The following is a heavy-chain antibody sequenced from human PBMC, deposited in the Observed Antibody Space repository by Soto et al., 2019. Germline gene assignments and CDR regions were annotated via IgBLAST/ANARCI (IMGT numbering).Heavy chain of an antibody. CDR3: ARDITIFRVVISAIDI. D-gene: IGHD3-3*01. CDR1: GYTFTSYA. CDR2: INAGNGNT. Sequence: ASVKVSFKASGYTFTSYAMHWVRQAPGQRLEWMGWINAGNGNTKYSQKFQGRVTITRDTSASAAYMELSSLRSEDTAVYYCARDITIFRVVISAIDIRGQGTMVSVSS. V-gene: IGHV1-3*01. J-gene: IGHJ3*02.